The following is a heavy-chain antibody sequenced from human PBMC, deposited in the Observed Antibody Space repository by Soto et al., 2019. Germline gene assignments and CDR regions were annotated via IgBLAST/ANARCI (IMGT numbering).Heavy chain of an antibody. Sequence: GGSLRLSCAASGFTFSSYAMSWVRQAPGKGLEWVSVISGSGGRIYYADSVKGRFTISRDNSKNTLYLQMNSLRAEDTAVYYCAKRLDYLTAADGPKHYYYYKDVWGKGTTVTVSS. CDR3: AKRLDYLTAADGPKHYYYYKDV. D-gene: IGHD6-13*01. CDR1: GFTFSSYA. J-gene: IGHJ6*03. V-gene: IGHV3-23*01. CDR2: ISGSGGRI.